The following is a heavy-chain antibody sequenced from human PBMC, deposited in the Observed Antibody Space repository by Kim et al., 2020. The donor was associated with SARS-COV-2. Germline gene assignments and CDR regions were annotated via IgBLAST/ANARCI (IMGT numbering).Heavy chain of an antibody. CDR2: ISSDGSGK. CDR1: GFTFSSYA. D-gene: IGHD3-16*01. CDR3: AKEIEPRGDHDN. V-gene: IGHV3-30*18. Sequence: GGSLRLSCAASGFTFSSYAMHWVRQAPGEELEWLSLISSDGSGKYYTDSVKGRFIISRDNSRNTLFLQMDSLRAEDTAAYYCAKEIEPRGDHDN. J-gene: IGHJ5*01.